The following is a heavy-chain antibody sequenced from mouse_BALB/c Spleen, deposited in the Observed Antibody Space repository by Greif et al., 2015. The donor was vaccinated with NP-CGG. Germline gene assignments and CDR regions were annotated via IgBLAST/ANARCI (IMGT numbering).Heavy chain of an antibody. Sequence: VQLQQSGAELARPGASVKLSCKASGYTFTSYWMQWVKQRPGQGLEWIGAIYPGDGDTRYTQKFKGKATLTADKSSSTAYMQLSSLASEDSAVYYCARGVRGDYWGQGTSVTVSS. CDR3: ARGVRGDY. CDR1: GYTFTSYW. CDR2: IYPGDGDT. D-gene: IGHD2-14*01. V-gene: IGHV1-87*01. J-gene: IGHJ4*01.